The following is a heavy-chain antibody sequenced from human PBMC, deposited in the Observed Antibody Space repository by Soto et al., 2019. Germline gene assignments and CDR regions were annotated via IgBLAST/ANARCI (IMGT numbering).Heavy chain of an antibody. D-gene: IGHD3-22*01. CDR3: ARDTAFINSGFFDA. CDR2: ISDSGSGI. CDR1: GFTFSDYY. J-gene: IGHJ5*02. Sequence: GGSLRLSCAASGFTFSDYYMNWIRQAPGKGLEWLSYISDSGSGIFYADSVKGRFTISRDSARKSLYLHMNSLRVKDTAVYYCARDTAFINSGFFDAWGQGTLVTVSS. V-gene: IGHV3-11*01.